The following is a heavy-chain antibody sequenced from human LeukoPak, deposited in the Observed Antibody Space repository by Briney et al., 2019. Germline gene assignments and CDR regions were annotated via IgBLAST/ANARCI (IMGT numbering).Heavy chain of an antibody. D-gene: IGHD5-24*01. J-gene: IGHJ4*02. Sequence: GGSLRLSCAASGFTFSNAWMSWVRQAPGKGLEWVGRIKSKTDGGTTDYAAPVKGRFTISRDDSKNTLYLQMNSLKTEDTAVYYCASCRDGYNYFDYWGQGTLVTVSS. V-gene: IGHV3-15*01. CDR1: GFTFSNAW. CDR2: IKSKTDGGTT. CDR3: ASCRDGYNYFDY.